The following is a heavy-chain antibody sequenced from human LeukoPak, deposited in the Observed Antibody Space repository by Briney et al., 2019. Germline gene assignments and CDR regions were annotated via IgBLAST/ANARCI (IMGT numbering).Heavy chain of an antibody. CDR2: IYYSGST. CDR3: ARDPSGSSATMDV. CDR1: GGSVSSGDYY. Sequence: SETLSLTCTVSGGSVSSGDYYWRWIRQPPGTGLEWLGYIYYSGSTYYNPSLKSRVTISVDTSKNQFSLKLSSVTAADTAVYYCARDPSGSSATMDVWGKGTTVTVSS. V-gene: IGHV4-30-4*08. J-gene: IGHJ6*04. D-gene: IGHD1-26*01.